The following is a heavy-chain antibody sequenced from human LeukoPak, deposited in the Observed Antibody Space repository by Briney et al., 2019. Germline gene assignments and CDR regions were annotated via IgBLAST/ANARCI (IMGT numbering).Heavy chain of an antibody. J-gene: IGHJ4*02. V-gene: IGHV3-21*01. D-gene: IGHD3-10*01. CDR1: GFTFSGYS. Sequence: GGSLRLSCAASGFTFSGYSMNWVRQAPGKGLEWVSSISTYTSYIYYADSVKGRFTISRDNAKNSLYLQMNSLRAEDTALYYCARNRDGSGSYSRFPFDYWGQGTLVTVS. CDR2: ISTYTSYI. CDR3: ARNRDGSGSYSRFPFDY.